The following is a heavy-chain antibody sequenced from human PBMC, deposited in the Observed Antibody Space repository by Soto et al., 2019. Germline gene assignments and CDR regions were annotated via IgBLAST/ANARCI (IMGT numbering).Heavy chain of an antibody. V-gene: IGHV4-59*02. Sequence: PSVILRRTCAGSSGSVISYYRSWIRQPPGKGLEWIGYIYYSGSTNYNPSLKSRVTISVDTSKNQFSLKLSSVTAADTAVYYCARVLGGGYSGYEAGRFDYWGQGTLVTVSS. CDR1: SGSVISYY. CDR3: ARVLGGGYSGYEAGRFDY. J-gene: IGHJ4*02. D-gene: IGHD5-12*01. CDR2: IYYSGST.